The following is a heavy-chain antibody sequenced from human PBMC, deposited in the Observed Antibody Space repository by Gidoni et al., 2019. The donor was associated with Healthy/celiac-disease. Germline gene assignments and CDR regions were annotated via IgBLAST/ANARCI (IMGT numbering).Heavy chain of an antibody. V-gene: IGHV3-23*01. CDR2: ISGSGGSK. J-gene: IGHJ1*01. CDR1: GFTFSSYA. CDR3: APRTGWELLRDFQH. D-gene: IGHD1-26*01. Sequence: EVQLLESGGGLVQPGGSLRLSCAASGFTFSSYAMSWVRQAPGKGLEWVSAISGSGGSKYYADSVKGRFTSSRDNSKNTLYLQMNSLRAEDTAVYYCAPRTGWELLRDFQHWGQGTLVTVSS.